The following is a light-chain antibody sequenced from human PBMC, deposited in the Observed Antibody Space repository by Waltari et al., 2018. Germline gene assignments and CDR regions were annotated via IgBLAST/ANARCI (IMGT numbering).Light chain of an antibody. CDR2: GAS. CDR1: QRISRY. CDR3: QHHFRLPAT. J-gene: IGKJ1*01. Sequence: IMLTQSPGTLSLSPGERATLSCRASQRISRYVAWYQQKPGQAPRLLIYGASTRATGIPDRFSGSGSGTDFSLTISGLEPEDSAVYYCQHHFRLPATFGQGTKVEIK. V-gene: IGKV3-20*01.